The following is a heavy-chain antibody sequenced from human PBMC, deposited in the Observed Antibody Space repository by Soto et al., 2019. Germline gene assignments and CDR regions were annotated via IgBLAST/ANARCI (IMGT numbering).Heavy chain of an antibody. Sequence: QVQLVQSGAEVKKPGSSVKVSCKASGGTFSSYAISWVRQAPGQGLEGMGGIIPIFGTANYAQKFQGRVTITADESTSTAYMELSSLRSEDTAMYYCARDRGWRNYYGMDVWGQGTTVTVSS. D-gene: IGHD6-19*01. V-gene: IGHV1-69*12. J-gene: IGHJ6*02. CDR2: IIPIFGTA. CDR3: ARDRGWRNYYGMDV. CDR1: GGTFSSYA.